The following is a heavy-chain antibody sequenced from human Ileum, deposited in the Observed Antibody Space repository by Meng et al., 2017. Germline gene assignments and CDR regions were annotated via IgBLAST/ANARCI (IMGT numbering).Heavy chain of an antibody. V-gene: IGHV4-4*02. CDR1: GGSISSGTW. D-gene: IGHD2-21*01. Sequence: QVQLQGSGPGLVTPSGTLSLTCAVPGGSISSGTWWSWVRQPPGKGLQWIGEFHPGSGATYNPSLKARVTISVDTSMQQFSLQLTSVTAADTAVYYCAKNGAYCLESWGQGTLVTVSS. J-gene: IGHJ4*02. CDR2: FHPGSGA. CDR3: AKNGAYCLES.